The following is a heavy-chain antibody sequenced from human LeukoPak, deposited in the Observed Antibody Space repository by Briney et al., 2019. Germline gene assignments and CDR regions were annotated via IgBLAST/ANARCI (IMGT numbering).Heavy chain of an antibody. CDR2: VNLQGST. D-gene: IGHD3-22*01. V-gene: IGHV4-4*02. CDR3: ARHCRSYYYDSSGSVDY. Sequence: SGTLSLTCDVSGGSITQTNYWTWVRQPPGKGLEWIGEVNLQGSTHYNPSLKSRVTISVDTSKKQFSLKLSSVTAADTAVYYCARHCRSYYYDSSGSVDYWGQGTLVTVSS. J-gene: IGHJ4*02. CDR1: GGSITQTNY.